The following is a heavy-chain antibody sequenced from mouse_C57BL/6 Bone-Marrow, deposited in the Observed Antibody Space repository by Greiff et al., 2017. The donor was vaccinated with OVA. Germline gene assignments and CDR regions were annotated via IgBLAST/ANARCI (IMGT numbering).Heavy chain of an antibody. D-gene: IGHD1-1*01. CDR2: IDPSDSET. CDR3: ARWAVVAPYWYFDV. J-gene: IGHJ1*03. V-gene: IGHV1-52*01. Sequence: QVQLQQPGAELVRPGSSVKLSCKASGYTFTSYWMHWVKQRPIQGLEWIGNIDPSDSETHYNQKFKDKATLTVDKSSSTAYMQLSSLTSEDSAVYYCARWAVVAPYWYFDVWGTGTTVTVSS. CDR1: GYTFTSYW.